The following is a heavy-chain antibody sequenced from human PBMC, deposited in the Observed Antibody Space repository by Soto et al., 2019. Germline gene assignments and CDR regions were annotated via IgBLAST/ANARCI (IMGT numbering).Heavy chain of an antibody. V-gene: IGHV3-NL1*01. CDR2: IYSGGST. Sequence: GVLRLSCAASGFTFSSYGMHWVRQAPGKGLEWVAVIYSGGSTYYADSVKGRFTISRDNSKNTLYLQMNSLRAEDTAVYYCARVGKYSPYYYYGMDVWGQGTTVTVSS. CDR3: ARVGKYSPYYYYGMDV. CDR1: GFTFSSYG. D-gene: IGHD6-6*01. J-gene: IGHJ6*02.